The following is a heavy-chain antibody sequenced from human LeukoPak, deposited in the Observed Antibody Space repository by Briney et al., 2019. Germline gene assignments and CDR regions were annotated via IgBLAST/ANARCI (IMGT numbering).Heavy chain of an antibody. CDR3: AKDPAGSRTHDRYFDY. V-gene: IGHV3-23*01. CDR1: GFTFSRYA. CDR2: ISGSGGST. Sequence: GGSLRLSCAVSGFTFSRYAMSWVRQAPGEGMEWVSAISGSGGSTYYADSVKGRFTISRDNSKNTLYLQMNSLRAEETAVYYCAKDPAGSRTHDRYFDYWGQGTLVTVSS. J-gene: IGHJ4*02. D-gene: IGHD3-10*01.